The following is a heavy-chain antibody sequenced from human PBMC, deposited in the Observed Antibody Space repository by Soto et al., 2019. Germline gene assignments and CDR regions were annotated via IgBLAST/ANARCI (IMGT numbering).Heavy chain of an antibody. CDR2: INHSGST. CDR3: ARGFSFSSWYFFDY. CDR1: GGSFSGYY. Sequence: PSETLSLTCAVYGGSFSGYYWSWIRQPPGKGLEWIGEINHSGSTNYNPSLKSRVTISVDTSKNQFSLKLSSVTAADTAVYYCARGFSFSSWYFFDYWGRGTLVTVSS. V-gene: IGHV4-34*01. J-gene: IGHJ4*02. D-gene: IGHD6-13*01.